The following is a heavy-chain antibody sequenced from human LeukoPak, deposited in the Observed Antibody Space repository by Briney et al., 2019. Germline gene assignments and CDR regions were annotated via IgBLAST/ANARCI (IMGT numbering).Heavy chain of an antibody. V-gene: IGHV4-34*01. CDR1: GGSFSGYY. CDR3: ARTGSESYFHFDY. D-gene: IGHD3-10*01. J-gene: IGHJ4*02. Sequence: PSETLSLTCAVNGGSFSGYYWSWIRQPPGKGLEWIGEINHSGSTNYNPSLKSRVTISVDTSKNQFSLKLGSVTAADTAVYYCARTGSESYFHFDYWGQGTLVTVSS. CDR2: INHSGST.